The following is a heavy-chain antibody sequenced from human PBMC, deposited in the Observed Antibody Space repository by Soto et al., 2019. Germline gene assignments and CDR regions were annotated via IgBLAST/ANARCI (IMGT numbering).Heavy chain of an antibody. CDR2: IYYSGST. D-gene: IGHD3-16*01. CDR3: AGGVYYFDY. V-gene: IGHV4-59*01. CDR1: GGSISSYY. J-gene: IGHJ4*02. Sequence: PSETLSLTCTVSGGSISSYYWSWIRQPPGKGLEWIGYIYYSGSTNYNPSLKSRVTISVDTSKNQFSLKLSSVTAVDTAVYYCAGGVYYFDYWGQGTLVTVSS.